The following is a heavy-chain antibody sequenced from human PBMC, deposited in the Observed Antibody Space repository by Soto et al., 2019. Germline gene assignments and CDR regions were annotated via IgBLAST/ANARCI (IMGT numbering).Heavy chain of an antibody. Sequence: PSQTMSLSCAVEGGYCSGYGGRWICQTPGKGLEWIGEINHSGSTNYNPSLKSRVTISVDTSKNQFSLKLSSVTAADTAVFYCERRRRVTSSIAALPAGMAVWAPGTPVTDSS. CDR1: GGYCSGYG. V-gene: IGHV4-34*01. J-gene: IGHJ6*02. D-gene: IGHD6-6*01. CDR3: ERRRRVTSSIAALPAGMAV. CDR2: INHSGST.